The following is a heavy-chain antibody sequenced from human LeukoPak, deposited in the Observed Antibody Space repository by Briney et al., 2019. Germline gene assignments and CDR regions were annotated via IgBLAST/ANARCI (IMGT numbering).Heavy chain of an antibody. CDR1: GGSISSSSYY. CDR2: IYYSGST. Sequence: SEALSLTCTVSGGSISSSSYYGGWIRQPPGKGLEWIGSIYYSGSTYYNPSLKSRVTISVDTSKNQFSLKLSSVTAADTAVYYCARLWSTYCSSGSCPHQPNYWGQGTLVTVSS. D-gene: IGHD2-15*01. CDR3: ARLWSTYCSSGSCPHQPNY. V-gene: IGHV4-39*01. J-gene: IGHJ4*02.